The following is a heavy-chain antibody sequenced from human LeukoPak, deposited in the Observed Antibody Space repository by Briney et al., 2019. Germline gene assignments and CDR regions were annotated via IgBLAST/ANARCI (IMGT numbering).Heavy chain of an antibody. CDR3: ARAGKENIVLMVYARRTFDY. D-gene: IGHD2-8*01. J-gene: IGHJ4*02. CDR2: IYYSGST. CDR1: GGSISSGGYY. Sequence: SETLSLTCTVSGGSISSGGYYWSWIRQHPGKGLEWIGYIYYSGSTYYNPSLKSRVTISVDTSKNQFSLKLSSVTAADTAVYYCARAGKENIVLMVYARRTFDYWGQGTLVTVSS. V-gene: IGHV4-31*03.